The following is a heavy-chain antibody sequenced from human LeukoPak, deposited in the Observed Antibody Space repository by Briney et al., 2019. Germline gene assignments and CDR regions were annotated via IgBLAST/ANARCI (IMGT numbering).Heavy chain of an antibody. J-gene: IGHJ6*02. V-gene: IGHV3-30*03. D-gene: IGHD2/OR15-2a*01. Sequence: GRSLRLSCGASGFTFSSSGMHWVRQAPGKGLEWVAVLSYDGRNSQYVDSVKGRFTISRDNAKNTLYLQMNSLRAEDTAVYYCARVGTTSNFYYYYGMDVWGQGTTVTVSS. CDR3: ARVGTTSNFYYYYGMDV. CDR1: GFTFSSSG. CDR2: LSYDGRNS.